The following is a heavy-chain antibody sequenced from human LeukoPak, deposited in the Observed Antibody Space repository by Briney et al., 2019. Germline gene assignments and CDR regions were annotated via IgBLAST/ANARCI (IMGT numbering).Heavy chain of an antibody. CDR1: GFIFSGYD. Sequence: PGGSLRLSCAASGFIFSGYDMNWVRQPPGKGLEWVSFISRSGRTIYYADSVKGRFTISRDDAKNSLYLQMNSLRAGDTALYYCARHYYYHNSAYYTSDWFDPWGQGTLVTVSS. CDR3: ARHYYYHNSAYYTSDWFDP. CDR2: ISRSGRTI. V-gene: IGHV3-48*03. J-gene: IGHJ5*02. D-gene: IGHD3-22*01.